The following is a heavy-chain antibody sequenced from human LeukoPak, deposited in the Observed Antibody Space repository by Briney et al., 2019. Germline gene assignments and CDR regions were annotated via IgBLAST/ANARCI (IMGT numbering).Heavy chain of an antibody. J-gene: IGHJ5*02. CDR3: AAKMATIPWFDP. D-gene: IGHD5-24*01. CDR2: IVVGSGNT. Sequence: ASVKVSCKASGFTFTSSAMQWVRQARGQRLEWIGWIVVGSGNTNYAQKFQERVTITRDMSTSTAYMELSSLRSEDTAVYYCAAKMATIPWFDPWGQGTLVTVSS. V-gene: IGHV1-58*02. CDR1: GFTFTSSA.